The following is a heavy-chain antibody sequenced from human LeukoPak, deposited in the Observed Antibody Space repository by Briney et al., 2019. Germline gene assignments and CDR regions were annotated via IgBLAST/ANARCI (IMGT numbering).Heavy chain of an antibody. CDR1: GGSISSYY. CDR3: ARDRSTFWFDP. CDR2: IYYSGST. Sequence: SETLSLTCTVSGGSISSYYWSWIRQPPGKGLEWIGYIYYSGSTNYNPSLKSRVTISVDTSKNQFSLKLSSVTAADTAVYYCARDRSTFWFDPWGQGTLVTVSP. J-gene: IGHJ5*02. V-gene: IGHV4-59*01. D-gene: IGHD3-16*01.